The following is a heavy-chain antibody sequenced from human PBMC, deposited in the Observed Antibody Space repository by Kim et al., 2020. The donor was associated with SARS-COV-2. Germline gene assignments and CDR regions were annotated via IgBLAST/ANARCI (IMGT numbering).Heavy chain of an antibody. Sequence: SQTLSLTCAVSGDNISRKNAAWNWVRQSPSRGLEWLGRTYYRSKWFDDYEVSVKSRINISPDTSKNQFSLHLNSLTPEDTAVYYCTRGRGDDRIGIPDYYFDSWGQGTLVTVSS. CDR3: TRGRGDDRIGIPDYYFDS. D-gene: IGHD3-16*02. CDR2: TYYRSKWFD. CDR1: GDNISRKNAA. V-gene: IGHV6-1*01. J-gene: IGHJ4*02.